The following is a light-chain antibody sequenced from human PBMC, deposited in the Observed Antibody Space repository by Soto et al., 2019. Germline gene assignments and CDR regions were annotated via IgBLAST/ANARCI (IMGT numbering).Light chain of an antibody. CDR2: DVS. CDR3: CSYGGRDTWV. J-gene: IGLJ2*01. Sequence: QSALTQPRSVSGSPGQSVTISCTGTSGDVGGYNFVSWYQQHPGKVPTLVCFDVSHRPSGVPDCFSGSKSGNTASLTIALLQAEDEADYYGCSYGGRDTWVFGGGTKLTVL. V-gene: IGLV2-11*01. CDR1: SGDVGGYNF.